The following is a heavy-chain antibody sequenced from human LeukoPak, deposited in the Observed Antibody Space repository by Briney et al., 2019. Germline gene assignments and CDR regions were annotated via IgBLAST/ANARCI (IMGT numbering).Heavy chain of an antibody. V-gene: IGHV3-53*01. D-gene: IGHD2-2*01. CDR1: GFTVSSNY. J-gene: IGHJ5*02. CDR3: AREVVPAAMSELGWFDP. CDR2: IYSGGST. Sequence: GGSLRLSCAASGFTVSSNYMTWVRQAPGKGLEWVSVIYSGGSTYYADSVKGRFTISRDNSKNTLYLQMNSLRAEDTAVYYCAREVVPAAMSELGWFDPWGQGTLVTVSS.